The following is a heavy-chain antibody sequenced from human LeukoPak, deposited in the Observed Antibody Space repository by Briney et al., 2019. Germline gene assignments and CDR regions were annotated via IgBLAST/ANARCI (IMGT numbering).Heavy chain of an antibody. Sequence: GGSLRLSCAASGLSFGTYSMTWVRQAPGRGLEWVSIMSGSGGTTHYADSVKGRFTISRDNSKNTLYLQMNSLRAEDKAVYYCAKERLTTTCFDYWGQGTLVTVSS. CDR1: GLSFGTYS. CDR3: AKERLTTTCFDY. J-gene: IGHJ4*02. V-gene: IGHV3-23*01. D-gene: IGHD1-26*01. CDR2: MSGSGGTT.